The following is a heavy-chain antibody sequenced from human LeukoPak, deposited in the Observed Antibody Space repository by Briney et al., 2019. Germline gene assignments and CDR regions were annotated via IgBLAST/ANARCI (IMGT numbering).Heavy chain of an antibody. J-gene: IGHJ1*01. CDR1: GFTFRNYA. Sequence: GGSLRLSCAASGFTFRNYAVVWVRQAPGKGLEWVSAITGSGSTTYYADSVRGRFTIYRDNSKNTLYLQMNSLRGEDTAVYYCGKDPNGDYVGAFDFRRWGQGTLVTVSS. V-gene: IGHV3-23*01. CDR2: ITGSGSTT. CDR3: GKDPNGDYVGAFDFRR. D-gene: IGHD4-17*01.